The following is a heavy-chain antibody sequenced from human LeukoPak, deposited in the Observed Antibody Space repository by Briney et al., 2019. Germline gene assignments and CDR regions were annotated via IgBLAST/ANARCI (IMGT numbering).Heavy chain of an antibody. V-gene: IGHV3-30*18. CDR2: ISYDGSNK. J-gene: IGHJ4*02. CDR3: AKALAGSGELSDY. CDR1: GFTFSSYG. D-gene: IGHD3-16*02. Sequence: GRSLRLSCAASGFTFSSYGMHWVRQAPGKGLEWVAVISYDGSNKYYADSVKGRFTISRDNSKNTLYQQMNSLRAEDTAVYYCAKALAGSGELSDYWGQGTLVTVSS.